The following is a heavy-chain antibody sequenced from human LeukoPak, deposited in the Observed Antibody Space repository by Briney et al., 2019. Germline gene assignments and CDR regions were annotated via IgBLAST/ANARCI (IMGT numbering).Heavy chain of an antibody. CDR2: IYTSGST. CDR3: ARDIGRFGELFSDY. CDR1: GGSISSGSYY. D-gene: IGHD3-10*01. Sequence: SQTLSLTCTVAGGSISSGSYYWSWIRQPAGKGLEWIGRIYTSGSTNYNPSLKSRVTISVDTSKNQFSLKLSSVTAADTAVYYCARDIGRFGELFSDYWGQGTLVTVSS. J-gene: IGHJ4*02. V-gene: IGHV4-61*02.